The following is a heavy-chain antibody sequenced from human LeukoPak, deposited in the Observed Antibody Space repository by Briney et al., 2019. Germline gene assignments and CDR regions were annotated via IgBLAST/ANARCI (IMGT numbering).Heavy chain of an antibody. CDR3: ARVGVGDWGSVWDH. D-gene: IGHD3-16*01. CDR2: ISSGGGVT. Sequence: PGGSLRLSCGASDFSFRTYSTIWARQTPGTGLEWISYISSGGGVTHYAESVKGRFSISRDNAKNSLFLQMNRLKDEDTAVYCCARVGVGDWGSVWDHWGQGVRVTVSS. CDR1: DFSFRTYS. V-gene: IGHV3-48*02. J-gene: IGHJ4*02.